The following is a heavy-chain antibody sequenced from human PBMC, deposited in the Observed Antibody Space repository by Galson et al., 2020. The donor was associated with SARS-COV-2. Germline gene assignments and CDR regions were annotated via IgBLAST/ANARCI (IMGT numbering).Heavy chain of an antibody. Sequence: ETSETLSLTCTVSGGSISSGDYYWSWIRQPPGKGLEWIGYIYYSGSTYYNPSLKSRVTISVDTSKNQFSLKLSSVTAADTAVYYCVRGGLGNQWLRPDGGMDVWGQGTTVTVSS. CDR2: IYYSGST. V-gene: IGHV4-30-4*01. J-gene: IGHJ6*02. D-gene: IGHD6-19*01. CDR1: GGSISSGDYY. CDR3: VRGGLGNQWLRPDGGMDV.